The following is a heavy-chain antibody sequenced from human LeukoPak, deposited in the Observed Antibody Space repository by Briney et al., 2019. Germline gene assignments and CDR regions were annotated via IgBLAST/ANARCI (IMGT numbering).Heavy chain of an antibody. CDR2: IYHSGST. J-gene: IGHJ6*02. CDR1: GGSISSGGYS. V-gene: IGHV4-30-2*01. D-gene: IGHD5-24*01. CDR3: ARVARDGYNFAGMDV. Sequence: SETLSLTCAVSGGSISSGGYSWSWIRQPPGKGLEWIGYIYHSGSTYYNPSLKSRVTISVDRSKNQFSLKLSSVTAADTAVYYCARVARDGYNFAGMDVWGQGTTVTVSS.